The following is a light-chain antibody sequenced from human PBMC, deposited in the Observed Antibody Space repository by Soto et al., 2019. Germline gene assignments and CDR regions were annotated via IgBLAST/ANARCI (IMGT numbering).Light chain of an antibody. CDR3: QQYNTYPWT. Sequence: DIPMTQSPSTLPASVGDRGTITCRASQSVSGWLAWYQQKPGKAPKLLIYDGSSLERGVPSSFSGSGSGTEFTLTISSLQPDDFATYYCQQYNTYPWTFGQGTKVDIK. CDR1: QSVSGW. CDR2: DGS. V-gene: IGKV1-5*01. J-gene: IGKJ1*01.